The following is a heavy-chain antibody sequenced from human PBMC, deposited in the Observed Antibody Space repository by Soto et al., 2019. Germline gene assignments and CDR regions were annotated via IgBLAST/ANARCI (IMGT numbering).Heavy chain of an antibody. CDR2: IDYRGTT. V-gene: IGHV4-39*02. J-gene: IGHJ5*02. Sequence: QRQLQESGPGLAKPSETLSLNCTVSGASISSSSYFWAWIRRTPGKGLEWIASIDYRGTTYKNPSLQSRVTISLDTSKNHFSLNLGSVTAADTALYYCSRRAPEGFDPWGQGTLVTVSS. CDR1: GASISSSSYF. CDR3: SRRAPEGFDP.